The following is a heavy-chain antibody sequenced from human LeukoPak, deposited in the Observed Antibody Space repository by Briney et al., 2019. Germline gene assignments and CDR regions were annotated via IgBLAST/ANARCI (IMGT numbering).Heavy chain of an antibody. J-gene: IGHJ4*02. CDR2: IYSGGST. Sequence: GGSLRLSCAASGFTVSSNYMSWVRQAPGKGLEWVSVIYSGGSTYYADSVKGRFTISRDNSKNTLYLQMNSLRAEDTAVYYCASAGMVATFDYWGQGTLVTVSS. D-gene: IGHD5-12*01. CDR3: ASAGMVATFDY. CDR1: GFTVSSNY. V-gene: IGHV3-66*01.